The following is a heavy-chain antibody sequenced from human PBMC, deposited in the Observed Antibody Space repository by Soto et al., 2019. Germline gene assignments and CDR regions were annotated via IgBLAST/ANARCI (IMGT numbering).Heavy chain of an antibody. CDR1: GLTFSSFA. Sequence: GSLRLSCAASGLTFSSFAMSWVRQAPGKGLEWVSTINKSGGSTYYADSVKGRFTNSRDNSKNMLFLQINGLRAEDTAVYYCAKDPPTTGTTFDYRGRGTLVTVSS. J-gene: IGHJ4*02. V-gene: IGHV3-23*01. CDR3: AKDPPTTGTTFDY. CDR2: INKSGGST. D-gene: IGHD1-1*01.